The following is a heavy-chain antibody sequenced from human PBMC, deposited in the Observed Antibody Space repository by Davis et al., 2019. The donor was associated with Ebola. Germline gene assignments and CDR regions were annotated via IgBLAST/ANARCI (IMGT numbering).Heavy chain of an antibody. Sequence: GESLKISCKGSGYSFTSYWITWVRQVPGKGLEWMGRIDPSDSYTNYSPSFPGHVNISADKSISTAYLQWNSLKASDTAMYYCARHFSIAEAGTNFDYWGQGTLVTVSS. CDR1: GYSFTSYW. J-gene: IGHJ4*02. V-gene: IGHV5-10-1*01. CDR3: ARHFSIAEAGTNFDY. D-gene: IGHD6-13*01. CDR2: IDPSDSYT.